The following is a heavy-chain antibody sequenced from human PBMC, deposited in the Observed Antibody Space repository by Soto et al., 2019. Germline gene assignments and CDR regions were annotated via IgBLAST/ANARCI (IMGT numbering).Heavy chain of an antibody. J-gene: IGHJ4*02. Sequence: PSDTLSLTCTVSGGSISIYYWSWIRQPPGKGLEWIGYIYYSGSTNYNPSLKSRVTISVDTSKNQFSLKLSSVTAADTAVYYCARAGTYYDFWSGYLRGYFDYWGQGTLVTVSS. D-gene: IGHD3-3*01. CDR3: ARAGTYYDFWSGYLRGYFDY. V-gene: IGHV4-59*01. CDR1: GGSISIYY. CDR2: IYYSGST.